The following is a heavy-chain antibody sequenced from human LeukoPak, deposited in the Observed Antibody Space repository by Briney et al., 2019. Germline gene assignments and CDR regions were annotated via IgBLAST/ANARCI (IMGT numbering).Heavy chain of an antibody. CDR2: IYYSGST. J-gene: IGHJ4*02. Sequence: AETLSLTCTVSGGSISSSSYYWGWIRQPPGKGLEWIGSIYYSGSTYYNPSLKSRVTISVDTSKNQFSLKLSSVTAADTAVYYCARQKGYSSGWYFDYWGQGTLVTVSS. V-gene: IGHV4-39*01. CDR3: ARQKGYSSGWYFDY. CDR1: GGSISSSSYY. D-gene: IGHD6-19*01.